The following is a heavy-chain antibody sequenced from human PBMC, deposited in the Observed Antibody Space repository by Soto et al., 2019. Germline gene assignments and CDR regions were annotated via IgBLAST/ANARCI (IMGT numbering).Heavy chain of an antibody. CDR1: GGSISSGDYY. CDR3: ARGRAYYDILSPMDV. V-gene: IGHV4-30-4*01. CDR2: IYYSGST. D-gene: IGHD3-9*01. J-gene: IGHJ6*02. Sequence: SETLSLTCTVSGGSISSGDYYWSWIRQPPGKGLEWIGYIYYSGSTYYSPSLKSRVTISVDTSKNQFSLKLSSVTAADTAVYYCARGRAYYDILSPMDVWGQGTTVTVSS.